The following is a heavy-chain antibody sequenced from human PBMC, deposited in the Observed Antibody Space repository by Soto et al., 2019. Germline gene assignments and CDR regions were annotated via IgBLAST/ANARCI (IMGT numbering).Heavy chain of an antibody. V-gene: IGHV3-23*01. J-gene: IGHJ6*02. CDR3: AKSGYYDFWSGYYKGSNYYYGMDV. D-gene: IGHD3-3*01. CDR2: ISGSGGST. CDR1: GFTFSSYA. Sequence: PGESLKISCAASGFTFSSYAMSWVRQAPGKGLEWVSAISGSGGSTYYADSVKGRFTISRDNSKNTLYLQMNSLRAEDTAVYYCAKSGYYDFWSGYYKGSNYYYGMDVWGQGTTVTVSS.